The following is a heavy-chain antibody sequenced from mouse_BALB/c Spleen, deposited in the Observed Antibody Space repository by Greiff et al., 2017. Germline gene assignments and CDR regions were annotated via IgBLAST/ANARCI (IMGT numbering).Heavy chain of an antibody. CDR1: GFNIKDTY. V-gene: IGHV14-3*02. CDR2: IDPANGNT. D-gene: IGHD1-1*01. Sequence: VQLKESGAELVKPGASVKLSCTASGFNIKDTYMHWVKQRPEQGLEWIGRIDPANGNTKYDPKFQGKATITADTSSNTAYLQLSSLTSEDTAVYYCAHYGSSFFDYWGQGTTLTVSS. CDR3: AHYGSSFFDY. J-gene: IGHJ2*01.